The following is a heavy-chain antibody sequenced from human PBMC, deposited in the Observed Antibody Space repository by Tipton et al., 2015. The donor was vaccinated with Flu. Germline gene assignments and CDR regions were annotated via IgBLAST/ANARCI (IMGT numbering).Heavy chain of an antibody. Sequence: TLSLTCSVSGYSIRSAYYWGWVRRPPGKGLEWIGTIYHSGTTYYNPSLKSRLTISVDTSKNQFSLRLSSVTAADTAVYYCARHTGVSVRGVIAYWGRGTLVTVSS. CDR3: ARHTGVSVRGVIAY. D-gene: IGHD3-10*02. CDR1: GYSIRSAYY. V-gene: IGHV4-38-2*01. CDR2: IYHSGTT. J-gene: IGHJ4*02.